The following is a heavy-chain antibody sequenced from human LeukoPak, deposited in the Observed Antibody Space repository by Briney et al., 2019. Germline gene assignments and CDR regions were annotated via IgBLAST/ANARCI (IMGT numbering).Heavy chain of an antibody. V-gene: IGHV3-23*01. CDR2: ISISGDNT. CDR1: GFTFGTYA. CDR3: AKDRGGYQGWFHP. D-gene: IGHD3-10*01. J-gene: IGHJ5*02. Sequence: GGSLRLSCAASGFTFGTYAMSWVRQAPGKGLEWVSAISISGDNTYYADSVRGRLTISRDNSKTTLYLQMNTLRAEDTAVYYCAKDRGGYQGWFHPLGQGTLVTVSS.